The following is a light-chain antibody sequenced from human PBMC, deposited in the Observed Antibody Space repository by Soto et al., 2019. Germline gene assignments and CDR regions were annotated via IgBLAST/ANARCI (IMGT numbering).Light chain of an antibody. J-gene: IGKJ3*01. Sequence: DIQMTQSPSTLSASVGDRLSITCRASQSITNWLAWYQQKPGQAPKLLISKASSLQSEVPSRFSGSASGPEFTLTISGLQPDDFATCYCQQYHSYPFTFGPGTKVDIK. V-gene: IGKV1-5*03. CDR2: KAS. CDR1: QSITNW. CDR3: QQYHSYPFT.